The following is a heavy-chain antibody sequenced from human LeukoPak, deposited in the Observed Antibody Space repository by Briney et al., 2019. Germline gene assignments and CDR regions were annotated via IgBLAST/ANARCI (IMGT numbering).Heavy chain of an antibody. J-gene: IGHJ4*02. CDR1: GFTLGHYW. CDR2: IKEDGSEE. CDR3: ARVSRALVSSGWSHFDY. D-gene: IGHD6-19*01. Sequence: GGSLRLSCAASGFTLGHYWMTWVRQAPGKGLEWVANIKEDGSEEYYVDSVKGRFTISRDNAKNSLYLQMNSLRAEDTAVYYCARVSRALVSSGWSHFDYWGQGTLVTVSS. V-gene: IGHV3-7*01.